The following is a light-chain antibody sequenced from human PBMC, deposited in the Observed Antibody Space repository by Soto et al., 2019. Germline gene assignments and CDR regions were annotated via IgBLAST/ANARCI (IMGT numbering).Light chain of an antibody. CDR3: VLYMGSGIWV. J-gene: IGLJ3*02. CDR2: NTN. CDR1: SGSVSISYF. Sequence: QTVVTQEPSFSVSPGGTVTLTCGLNSGSVSISYFPSWYQLTPGQAPRTLIYNTNTHSFGVPDRFSGSILGNKAALTITGAQADDECDYYCVLYMGSGIWVFGGGTKLTFL. V-gene: IGLV8-61*01.